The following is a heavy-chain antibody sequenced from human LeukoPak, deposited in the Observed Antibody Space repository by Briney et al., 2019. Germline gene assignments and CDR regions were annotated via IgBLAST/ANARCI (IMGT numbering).Heavy chain of an antibody. CDR1: RGTFSSYA. V-gene: IGHV1-69*04. D-gene: IGHD6-19*01. Sequence: ASVKVSCKASRGTFSSYAISWVRPAPGQGLEWMGRIIPILGIANYAQKFQGRVTITADKSTSTAYMELSSLRSEDTAVYYCARAPRIAVAGTDYWGQGTLVTVSS. J-gene: IGHJ4*02. CDR3: ARAPRIAVAGTDY. CDR2: IIPILGIA.